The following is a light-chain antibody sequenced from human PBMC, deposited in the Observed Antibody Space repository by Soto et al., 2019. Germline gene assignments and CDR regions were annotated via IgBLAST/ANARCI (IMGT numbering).Light chain of an antibody. CDR2: DVN. V-gene: IGLV2-11*01. Sequence: QSALTQPRSVSGSPGQSVTISCTGTSSDVGYNYVSWYQQCPGKAPKLIISDVNKRPSGVPDRFSGSMSGNTASLIISGLQAEGEADYYCCSYAGSYIYLVFGGGTQLTVL. J-gene: IGLJ2*01. CDR3: CSYAGSYIYLV. CDR1: SSDVGYNY.